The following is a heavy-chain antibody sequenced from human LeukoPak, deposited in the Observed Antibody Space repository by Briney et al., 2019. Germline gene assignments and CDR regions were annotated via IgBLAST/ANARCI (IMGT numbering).Heavy chain of an antibody. D-gene: IGHD6-13*01. V-gene: IGHV3-23*01. CDR2: ISGSGGST. Sequence: GGSLRLSCAASGFTFSSYAMSWVRQAPGKGLEWVSAISGSGGSTYYADSVKGRFTISRDNSKNTLYLQINSLRAEDTAVYYCAKAKVSAAAQSYYFDYWGQGTLVTVSS. CDR3: AKAKVSAAAQSYYFDY. CDR1: GFTFSSYA. J-gene: IGHJ4*02.